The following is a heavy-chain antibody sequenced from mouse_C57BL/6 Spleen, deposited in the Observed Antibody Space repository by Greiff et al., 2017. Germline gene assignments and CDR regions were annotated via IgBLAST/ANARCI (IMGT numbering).Heavy chain of an antibody. CDR2: INPNNGGT. V-gene: IGHV1-26*01. Sequence: EVQLQQSGPELVKPGASVKISCKASGYTFTDYYMNWVKQSHGKSLEWIGDINPNNGGTSYNQKFKGKATLTVDKSSSTAYMELRSLTSEDSAVYYCARGPIRQLKSAMDYWGQGTSVTVSS. D-gene: IGHD3-2*02. CDR3: ARGPIRQLKSAMDY. J-gene: IGHJ4*01. CDR1: GYTFTDYY.